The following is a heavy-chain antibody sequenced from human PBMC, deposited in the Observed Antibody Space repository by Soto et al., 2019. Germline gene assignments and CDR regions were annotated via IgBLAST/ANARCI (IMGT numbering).Heavy chain of an antibody. J-gene: IGHJ3*02. D-gene: IGHD3-10*01. CDR2: IYHSGSI. CDR3: ASKFGELLADAVDI. Sequence: QVHLQESGPGLVKPSGTLSLTCTVSNASISSRKCWTWVRQTPGKGLEWIGEIYHSGSINHNPSLKSRVTMSVDKSKNQFSLKMTSVTAADTGVYYCASKFGELLADAVDIWGQGTVVTVSS. V-gene: IGHV4-4*02. CDR1: NASISSRKC.